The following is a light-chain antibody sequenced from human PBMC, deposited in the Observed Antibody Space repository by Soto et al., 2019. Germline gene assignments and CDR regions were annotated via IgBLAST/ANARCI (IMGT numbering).Light chain of an antibody. CDR1: QSVSSD. Sequence: MTHSPSTLYLSPGERAPLCCRASQSVSSDLAWYQQKPGKAPRLLIYGASSRATGIPARFSGSGSGTEFALTISSLESEDYAVYYCQQCNNWPRTFGQGTRLEIK. J-gene: IGKJ5*01. V-gene: IGKV3-15*01. CDR3: QQCNNWPRT. CDR2: GAS.